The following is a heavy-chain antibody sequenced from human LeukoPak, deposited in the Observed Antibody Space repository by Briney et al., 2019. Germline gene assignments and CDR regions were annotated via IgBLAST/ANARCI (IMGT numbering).Heavy chain of an antibody. CDR2: IWYGGSNK. J-gene: IGHJ4*02. V-gene: IGHV3-33*06. D-gene: IGHD1-26*01. CDR3: AKDYGGRYVFTVLLPWYYFDY. Sequence: VGSLRLSCAASGFTFSSYGMHGVRQAPGKGLEWVSVIWYGGSNKYYADSVKGRFTISRDNSKNTLYLQMNSLRAEATAVYYCAKDYGGRYVFTVLLPWYYFDYWGQGPLVTVSS. CDR1: GFTFSSYG.